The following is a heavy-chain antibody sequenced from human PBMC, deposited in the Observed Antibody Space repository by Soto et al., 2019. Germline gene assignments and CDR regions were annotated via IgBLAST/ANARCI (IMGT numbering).Heavy chain of an antibody. J-gene: IGHJ4*02. V-gene: IGHV3-23*01. D-gene: IGHD3-9*01. CDR3: AKTGYSDY. CDR2: MSGSGGST. Sequence: GGSLRLSCAASGFTFSSYAMSWVRQAPGQGLEWVSAMSGSGGSTYYADAGYGRFTISRDNSKNTLYLRMSSLRADETAVYYCAKTGYSDYWGQGTLVTVSS. CDR1: GFTFSSYA.